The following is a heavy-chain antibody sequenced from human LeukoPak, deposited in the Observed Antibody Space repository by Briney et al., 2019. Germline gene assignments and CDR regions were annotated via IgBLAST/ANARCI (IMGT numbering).Heavy chain of an antibody. J-gene: IGHJ6*02. Sequence: PSETLSLTCNVSGRPISSYNWGWIRQPPGKGLEWIGYIYYSGSTNYNPSLKSRVTISVDTSKNQSSLKLSSVTAVVTDVYVRTIVWTTPQCIMVWGQGTTVTVSS. CDR2: IYYSGST. CDR3: TIVWTTPQCIMV. V-gene: IGHV4-59*01. CDR1: GRPISSYN. D-gene: IGHD2-8*01.